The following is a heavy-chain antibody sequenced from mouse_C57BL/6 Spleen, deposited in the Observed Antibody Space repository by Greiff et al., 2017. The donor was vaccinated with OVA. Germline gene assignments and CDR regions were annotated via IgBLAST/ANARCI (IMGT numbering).Heavy chain of an antibody. D-gene: IGHD1-3*01. J-gene: IGHJ2*01. CDR2: IYPGDGDT. CDR3: ARWGGDNYDFEY. CDR1: GYEFSSYW. V-gene: IGHV1-80*01. Sequence: QVQLQQSGAELVKPGASVKISCKASGYEFSSYWMNWVKQRPGKGLEWIGQIYPGDGDTNYNGKFKGKATLTADKSSSTAYMQLSSLTSEDSAVYFCARWGGDNYDFEYWGQGTTLTVAS.